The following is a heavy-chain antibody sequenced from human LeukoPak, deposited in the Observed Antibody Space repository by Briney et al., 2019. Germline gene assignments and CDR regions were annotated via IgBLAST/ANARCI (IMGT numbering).Heavy chain of an antibody. CDR2: INHSGST. V-gene: IGHV4-34*01. D-gene: IGHD1-14*01. Sequence: SETLSLTCAVYGGSFSGYYWSWIRQPPGKGLEWIGEINHSGSTNYNPSLKSRVTISVDTSKNQFSLKLSSVTAADTAVYYCARVEPGGIDDAFDIWGQGTMVTVSS. J-gene: IGHJ3*02. CDR1: GGSFSGYY. CDR3: ARVEPGGIDDAFDI.